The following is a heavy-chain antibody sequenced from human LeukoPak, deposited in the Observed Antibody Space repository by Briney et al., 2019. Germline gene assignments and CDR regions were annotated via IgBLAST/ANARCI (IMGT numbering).Heavy chain of an antibody. CDR3: ARRISGASYAFDI. Sequence: QPGGYLSLSCAASGFMVSRKYMSWVRQAPGQGLEWVSVIETGVSTYYADSVKGRFTISRDNSKNTLNLQMNSLRAEDTALYYCARRISGASYAFDIWGQGTMVTVSS. V-gene: IGHV3-53*01. J-gene: IGHJ3*02. CDR2: IETGVST. CDR1: GFMVSRKY.